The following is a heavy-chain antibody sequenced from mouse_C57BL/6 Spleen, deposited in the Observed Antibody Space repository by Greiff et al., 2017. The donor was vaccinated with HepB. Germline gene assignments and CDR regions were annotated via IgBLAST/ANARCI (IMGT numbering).Heavy chain of an antibody. CDR1: GYTFTDYE. D-gene: IGHD2-2*01. V-gene: IGHV1-15*01. J-gene: IGHJ2*01. Sequence: VQLQQSGAELVRPGASVTLSCKASGYTFTDYEMHWVKQTPVHGLEWIGAIDPETGGTAYNQKFKGKAILTADKSSSTAYMELRSLTSEDSAVYYGTIPYGYDDGFDYWGQGTTLTVSS. CDR3: TIPYGYDDGFDY. CDR2: IDPETGGT.